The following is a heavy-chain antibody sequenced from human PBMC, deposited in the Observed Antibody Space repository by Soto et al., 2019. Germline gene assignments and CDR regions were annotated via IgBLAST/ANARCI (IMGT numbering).Heavy chain of an antibody. J-gene: IGHJ6*02. CDR2: IDPGDSYT. Sequence: PGESLKISCKGSGYSFTSYWISWVRQMPGKGLEWMGRIDPGDSYTNYSPSFQGHVTISADKSISTAYLQWSSLKASDTAMYYWARRRAGYGIPYDYYGMDVWGQGTTVTVSS. CDR1: GYSFTSYW. D-gene: IGHD5-18*01. V-gene: IGHV5-10-1*01. CDR3: ARRRAGYGIPYDYYGMDV.